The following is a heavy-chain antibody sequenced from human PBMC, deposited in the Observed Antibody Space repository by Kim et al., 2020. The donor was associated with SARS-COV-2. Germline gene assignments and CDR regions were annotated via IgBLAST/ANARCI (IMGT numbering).Heavy chain of an antibody. Sequence: SQTLSLTCAISGDSVSSNSAAWDWVRQSPSRGLEWLGRTFYRSRWYNTYALSVKSRITISADTSKNELSLQLNSVTPEDTAVYYCVKDVGALPGKTPYFDNWGQGTLVTVSS. CDR3: VKDVGALPGKTPYFDN. V-gene: IGHV6-1*01. D-gene: IGHD6-19*01. CDR2: TFYRSRWYN. CDR1: GDSVSSNSAA. J-gene: IGHJ4*02.